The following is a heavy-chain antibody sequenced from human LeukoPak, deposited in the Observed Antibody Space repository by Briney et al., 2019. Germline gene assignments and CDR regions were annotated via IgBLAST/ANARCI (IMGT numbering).Heavy chain of an antibody. V-gene: IGHV4-61*02. Sequence: SQTLSLTCTVSGRSISSGGYYWSWIRQPAGKGLEWIGRIYTSGSTNYNPSLKSRVTISVDTSKNQFSLKLSSVTAADTAVYYCARDEIAARPGPNGLGAFDIWGQGTMVTVSS. CDR3: ARDEIAARPGPNGLGAFDI. CDR2: IYTSGST. CDR1: GRSISSGGYY. J-gene: IGHJ3*02. D-gene: IGHD6-6*01.